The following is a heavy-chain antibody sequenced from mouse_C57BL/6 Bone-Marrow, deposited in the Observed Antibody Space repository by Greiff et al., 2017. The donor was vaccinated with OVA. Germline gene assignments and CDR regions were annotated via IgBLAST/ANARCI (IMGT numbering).Heavy chain of an antibody. Sequence: QVQLQQSGPGLVQPSPSLSISCTASGFSLTSYGVHWVRQSPGKGLEWLGVIWRGGGTDYNAAFMSRLSITKDNSKSQVFFKMNSLQADDTDIYSCDTVCSYCFDYWGQGTTLTVSS. CDR1: GFSLTSYG. CDR2: IWRGGGT. D-gene: IGHD1-2*01. J-gene: IGHJ2*01. V-gene: IGHV2-5*01. CDR3: DTVCSYCFDY.